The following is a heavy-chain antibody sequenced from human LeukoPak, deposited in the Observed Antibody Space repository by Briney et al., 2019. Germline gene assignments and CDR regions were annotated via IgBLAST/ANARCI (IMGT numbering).Heavy chain of an antibody. V-gene: IGHV3-21*01. CDR1: GFTFSSYS. CDR3: ARHQYISGWYDAFDI. Sequence: TGGSLRLSCAASGFTFSSYSMNWVRQAPGKGLEWVSSISSSSSYIYYADSVKGRFTISRDNAKNSLYLQMNSLRAEDTAVYYCARHQYISGWYDAFDIWGQGTMVTVSS. D-gene: IGHD6-19*01. J-gene: IGHJ3*02. CDR2: ISSSSSYI.